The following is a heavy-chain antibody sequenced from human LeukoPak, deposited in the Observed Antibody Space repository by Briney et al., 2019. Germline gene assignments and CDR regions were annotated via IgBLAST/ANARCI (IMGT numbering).Heavy chain of an antibody. CDR2: INWNGGST. D-gene: IGHD3-22*01. CDR3: ARKYYYDSSGYYYPYYYYYYYMDV. J-gene: IGHJ6*03. V-gene: IGHV3-20*04. CDR1: GFTFDDYG. Sequence: GGSLRLSCAASGFTFDDYGMSWVRQAPGKGLEWVSGINWNGGSTGYADSVKGRFTISRDNAKNSLYLQMNSLRAEDTALYYCARKYYYDSSGYYYPYYYYYYYMDVWGKGTTVTVSS.